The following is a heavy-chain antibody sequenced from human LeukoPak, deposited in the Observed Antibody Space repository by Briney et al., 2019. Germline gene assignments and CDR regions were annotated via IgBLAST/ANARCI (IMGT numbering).Heavy chain of an antibody. Sequence: GASVKVSCKASGYTFTGYYMHWVRQAPGQGLEWMGWINPNSGGTNYAQKFQGRVTMTRDTSISTAYMELSRLRSDDTAVYYCARSGRYYDFWSGYYSYYFDYWGQGTLVTVSS. CDR3: ARSGRYYDFWSGYYSYYFDY. CDR1: GYTFTGYY. D-gene: IGHD3-3*01. V-gene: IGHV1-2*02. J-gene: IGHJ4*02. CDR2: INPNSGGT.